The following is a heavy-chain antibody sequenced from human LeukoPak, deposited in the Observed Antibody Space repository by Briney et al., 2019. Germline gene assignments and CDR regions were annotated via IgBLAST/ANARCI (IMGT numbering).Heavy chain of an antibody. CDR2: IYYSGST. D-gene: IGHD5-24*01. V-gene: IGHV4-59*01. Sequence: SETLSLTCTVSGGSISSYYWSWIRQPPGKGLEWIGYIYYSGSTNYNPSLKSRVTISADTSKNQFSLKLSSVTAADTAVYYCARDRGDGFFDYWGQGTLVTVSS. CDR1: GGSISSYY. J-gene: IGHJ4*02. CDR3: ARDRGDGFFDY.